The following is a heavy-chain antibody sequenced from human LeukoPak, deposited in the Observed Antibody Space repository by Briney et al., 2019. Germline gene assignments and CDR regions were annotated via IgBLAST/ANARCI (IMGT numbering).Heavy chain of an antibody. CDR3: ARMTYDTFDI. Sequence: EPGGSLRLSCAASGFTFSDYYLSWIRQAPGKGLEWVSCISSSGGTIYYVDSVKGRFTISRDNAKNSLYLQMNSLRAEDTAVYYCARMTYDTFDIWGQGTMVTVSS. CDR1: GFTFSDYY. CDR2: ISSSGGTI. V-gene: IGHV3-11*01. J-gene: IGHJ3*02.